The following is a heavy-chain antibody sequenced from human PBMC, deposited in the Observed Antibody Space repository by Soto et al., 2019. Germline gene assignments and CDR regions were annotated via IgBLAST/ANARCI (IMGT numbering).Heavy chain of an antibody. V-gene: IGHV3-23*01. CDR2: ISSST. CDR1: GFTFSSYD. Sequence: EVQQLESGGGLVQPGGSLRLSCAASGFTFSSYDMTWVRQAPGKGLEWVSTISSSTYYADSVKGRFTISRDNSKNTLYLQMNSLRAEDTAVYYCAKREGRNFDYWGQGTLVTVS. J-gene: IGHJ4*02. CDR3: AKREGRNFDY. D-gene: IGHD3-10*01.